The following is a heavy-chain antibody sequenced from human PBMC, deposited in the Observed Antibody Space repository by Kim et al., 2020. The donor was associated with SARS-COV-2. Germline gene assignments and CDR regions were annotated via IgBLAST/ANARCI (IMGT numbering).Heavy chain of an antibody. Sequence: GGSLRLSCAASGFTFDDYGMSWVRQAPGKGLEWVSGINWNGGSTGYADSVKGRFTISRDNAKNSLYLQMNSLRAEDTALYHCARGVVLYPDQYCSGGSCYSGLFDIWGQGTMVTVSS. CDR1: GFTFDDYG. D-gene: IGHD2-15*01. CDR2: INWNGGST. V-gene: IGHV3-20*01. CDR3: ARGVVLYPDQYCSGGSCYSGLFDI. J-gene: IGHJ3*02.